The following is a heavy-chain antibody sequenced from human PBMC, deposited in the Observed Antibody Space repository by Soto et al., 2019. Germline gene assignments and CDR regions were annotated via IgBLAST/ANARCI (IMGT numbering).Heavy chain of an antibody. J-gene: IGHJ5*02. CDR2: IYYSGST. CDR3: ATATAAKNWFDP. CDR1: GGSISSGGYY. Sequence: SETLSLTCTVSGGSISSGGYYWSWIRQHPGKGLEWIGYIYYSGSTYYNPSLKSRVTISVDTSKKKFSLKLSSVTAADTAVYYCATATAAKNWFDPWGQGNLVTVSS. V-gene: IGHV4-31*03. D-gene: IGHD6-13*01.